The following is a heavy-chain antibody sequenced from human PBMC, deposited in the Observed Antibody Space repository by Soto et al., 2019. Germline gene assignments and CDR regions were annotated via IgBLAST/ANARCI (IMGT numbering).Heavy chain of an antibody. Sequence: GGSLRLSCAASGFAFSIYTMHWFRQAPGKGLEWVATMSYDGSNEYYADSVKGRFIISRDNSENTLHLQMNSLRVEDTAVYYCARHPLTYSSSWYWFDPWGQGTLVTVSS. CDR2: MSYDGSNE. J-gene: IGHJ5*02. CDR1: GFAFSIYT. V-gene: IGHV3-30-3*01. CDR3: ARHPLTYSSSWYWFDP. D-gene: IGHD6-13*01.